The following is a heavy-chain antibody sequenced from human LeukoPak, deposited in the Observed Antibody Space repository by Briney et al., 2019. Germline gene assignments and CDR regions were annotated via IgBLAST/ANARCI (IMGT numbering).Heavy chain of an antibody. D-gene: IGHD6-13*01. Sequence: GASVKVSCKASGFTFTSYHMHWVRQAPGQGLEWMGIINPSGTTISYAQKFQGRVTMTRDTTTVYMELSSLRSEDTAMYYCARDVSIAVDGTWWFDPWGQGTLVTVSS. CDR2: INPSGTTI. CDR1: GFTFTSYH. J-gene: IGHJ5*02. CDR3: ARDVSIAVDGTWWFDP. V-gene: IGHV1-46*01.